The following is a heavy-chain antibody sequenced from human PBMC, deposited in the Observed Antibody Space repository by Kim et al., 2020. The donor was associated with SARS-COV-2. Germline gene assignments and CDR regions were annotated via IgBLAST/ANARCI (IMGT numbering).Heavy chain of an antibody. D-gene: IGHD6-13*01. CDR1: GFTVSRNY. CDR3: ARGLVGSSGGYGMDV. Sequence: GGSLRLSCAASGFTVSRNYMSWVRQAPRKGLEWVSVIYTGGSTYYADSVKGRFIISRHNSKNTLYLQLNSLRAEDTAMYYCARGLVGSSGGYGMDVWGQGTTVTVSS. J-gene: IGHJ6*02. CDR2: IYTGGST. V-gene: IGHV3-53*01.